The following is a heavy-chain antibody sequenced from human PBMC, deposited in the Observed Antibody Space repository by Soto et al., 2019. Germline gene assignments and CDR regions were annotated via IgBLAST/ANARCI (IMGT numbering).Heavy chain of an antibody. Sequence: PGGSLRLSCAASGFTFSSYIMTWVRQAPGKGLEWVSTISSGSSYIYYADSVKGRFTISRDDANNSLYLQMNSLRADDTAVYYCARRSTMTTFWGQGTLVTVSS. CDR1: GFTFSSYI. CDR3: ARRSTMTTF. D-gene: IGHD4-17*01. CDR2: ISSGSSYI. V-gene: IGHV3-21*01. J-gene: IGHJ4*02.